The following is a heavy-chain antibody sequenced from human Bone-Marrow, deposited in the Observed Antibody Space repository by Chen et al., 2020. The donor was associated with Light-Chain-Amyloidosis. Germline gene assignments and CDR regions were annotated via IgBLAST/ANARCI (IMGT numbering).Heavy chain of an antibody. V-gene: IGHV5-51*01. CDR3: ARRRDGYNFDY. Sequence: EVQLEQSGTEVKKPGESLKLACQGSGYTFPNYWIGWLRQMPGTGLEWMGVISPDDSDARYSPSFEGHVTISADKSINTAYLQWRSLKASDTAMYYCARRRDGYNFDYWGQGTLVTVSS. J-gene: IGHJ4*02. CDR1: GYTFPNYW. D-gene: IGHD5-12*01. CDR2: ISPDDSDA.